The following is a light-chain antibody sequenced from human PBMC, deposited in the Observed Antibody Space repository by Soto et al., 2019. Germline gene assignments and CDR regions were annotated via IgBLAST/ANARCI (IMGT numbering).Light chain of an antibody. CDR1: QSISTY. CDR3: QQRTDWRT. J-gene: IGKJ4*01. V-gene: IGKV3-11*01. CDR2: DAS. Sequence: EIVLTQSPATLSLSPGERATLSCRASQSISTYLAWYQQKPGQAPSLLIYDASNRATGIPARFSGSGSGTDFTLTISSLEPEDFAVYYCQQRTDWRTFGGGTKVEIK.